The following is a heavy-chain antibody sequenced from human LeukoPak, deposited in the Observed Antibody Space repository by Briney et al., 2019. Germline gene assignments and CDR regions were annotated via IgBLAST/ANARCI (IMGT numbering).Heavy chain of an antibody. J-gene: IGHJ4*02. Sequence: GGSLRLSCAASGFTFSSYAMSWVRQAPGKGLEWVSAISGSGGSTYYADSVKGRFTISRDDPKNTLYLQMNSLRAEDTAVYYCAKAYYYDSSGSHDYWGQGTLVTVYS. CDR3: AKAYYYDSSGSHDY. CDR1: GFTFSSYA. D-gene: IGHD3-22*01. CDR2: ISGSGGST. V-gene: IGHV3-23*01.